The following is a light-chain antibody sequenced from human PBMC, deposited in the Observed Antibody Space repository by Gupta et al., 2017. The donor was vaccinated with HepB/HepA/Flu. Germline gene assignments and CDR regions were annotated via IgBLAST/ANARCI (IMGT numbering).Light chain of an antibody. V-gene: IGLV2-11*01. CDR3: CSEAGTYSPYL. CDR1: SIDVNTFTH. CDR2: YVA. Sequence: QSALTQPRSVSGSPGQSVTISCTGPSIDVNTFTHISWYQHPPGKAPTLIIYYVAKRPSGVPDRFSGSKSGSTASLTISGLQADDEADYYCCSEAGTYSPYLFGTGTKVTVL. J-gene: IGLJ1*01.